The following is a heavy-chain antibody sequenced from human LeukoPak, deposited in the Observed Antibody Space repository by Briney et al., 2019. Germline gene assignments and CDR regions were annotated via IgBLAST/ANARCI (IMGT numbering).Heavy chain of an antibody. CDR3: ARGPSSGYYYPSDY. V-gene: IGHV4-59*08. J-gene: IGHJ4*02. D-gene: IGHD3-22*01. CDR2: IYYSGGT. Sequence: SETLSLTCTVSGGSISSYYWSWIRQPPGKGLEWIGYIYYSGGTNYNPSLKSRVTISVDTSKNQFSLKLSSVTAADTAVYYCARGPSSGYYYPSDYWGQGTLVTVSS. CDR1: GGSISSYY.